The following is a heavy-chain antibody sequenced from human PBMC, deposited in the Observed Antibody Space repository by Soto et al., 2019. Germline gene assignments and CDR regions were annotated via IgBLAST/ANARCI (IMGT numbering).Heavy chain of an antibody. J-gene: IGHJ4*02. CDR3: ARHSKGSGTPSKNGVGF. CDR2: IYYSGST. D-gene: IGHD2-8*01. V-gene: IGHV4-39*01. CDR1: GGSISSSSYY. Sequence: QLQLQESGPGLVKPSETLSLTCTVSGGSISSSSYYWGWIRQPPGKGLEWIGSIYYSGSTYYNPSLKSRVTITVDTAKNQFSLKLSSVTAADTAVYYCARHSKGSGTPSKNGVGFWGQGTLVTVSS.